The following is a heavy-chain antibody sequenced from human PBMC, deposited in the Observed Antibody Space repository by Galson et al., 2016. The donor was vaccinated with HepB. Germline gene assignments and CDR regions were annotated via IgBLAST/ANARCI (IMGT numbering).Heavy chain of an antibody. CDR3: ARDPNYYNSGGDRPPSFDQ. CDR1: GFTFGFYG. J-gene: IGHJ4*02. D-gene: IGHD3-10*01. V-gene: IGHV3-33*01. CDR2: IWFDGRNI. Sequence: SLRLSCAASGFTFGFYGMHWVRQAPGKGLEWLSVIWFDGRNIGYADSVKGRFTISRDNSRNTLFLQMNSLRDEDTAVYYCARDPNYYNSGGDRPPSFDQWGQGTLVTVSS.